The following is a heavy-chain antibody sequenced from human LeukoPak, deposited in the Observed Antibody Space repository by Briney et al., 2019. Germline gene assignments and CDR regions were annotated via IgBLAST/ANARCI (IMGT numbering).Heavy chain of an antibody. V-gene: IGHV3-30*02. CDR1: SFTFRTHG. Sequence: GGSLRLSCAASSFTFRTHGMHWVRQAPGKGLEWVAFIQYDTTNKYYADSVKGRFTVSRDNSKNTLYLQMSSLRVEDTALYYCAKRRAGYYMDVWGKWTTVTLS. CDR3: AKRRAGYYMDV. D-gene: IGHD6-25*01. J-gene: IGHJ6*03. CDR2: IQYDTTNK.